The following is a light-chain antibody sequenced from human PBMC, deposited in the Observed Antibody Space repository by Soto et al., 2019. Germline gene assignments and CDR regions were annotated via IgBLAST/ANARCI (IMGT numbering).Light chain of an antibody. V-gene: IGKV3-20*01. CDR2: GAS. CDR1: QSVSSNY. J-gene: IGKJ2*01. Sequence: EIVLTQSPGTLSLSPGERATLSCRASQSVSSNYLAWYQQKPGQAPRLLIYGASSRATGIPDRFSGSGSGTDFTLNISRLEPEDFPVYYCQQYGSSPPYTFGQGTKLEIK. CDR3: QQYGSSPPYT.